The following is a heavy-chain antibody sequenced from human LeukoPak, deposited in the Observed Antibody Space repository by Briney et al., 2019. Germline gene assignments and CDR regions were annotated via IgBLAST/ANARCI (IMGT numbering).Heavy chain of an antibody. CDR1: GGSISSSSYY. J-gene: IGHJ6*02. V-gene: IGHV4-39*01. CDR3: ARLTPNNRYCTNGVCYDTGMDV. D-gene: IGHD2-8*01. CDR2: IYYSGST. Sequence: TSETLSLTCTVSGGSISSSSYYWGWIRQPPGKGLEWIGSIYYSGSTYYHPSLKSRVTISVDTSKNQFSLKLSSVTAADTAVYYCARLTPNNRYCTNGVCYDTGMDVWGQGTTVTVSS.